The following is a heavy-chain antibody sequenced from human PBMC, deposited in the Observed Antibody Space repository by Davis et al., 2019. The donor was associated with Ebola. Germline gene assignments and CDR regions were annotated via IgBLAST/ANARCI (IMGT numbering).Heavy chain of an antibody. Sequence: PSETLSLTCTVSGGSISSGGYYWSWIRQHPGKGLEWIGYIYYSGSTYYNPSLKSRVTISVDTSKNQFSLKLSSVTAADTAVYYCARTAEAAMAWFDPWGQGTLVTVSS. D-gene: IGHD5-18*01. J-gene: IGHJ5*02. CDR2: IYYSGST. CDR1: GGSISSGGYY. CDR3: ARTAEAAMAWFDP. V-gene: IGHV4-31*03.